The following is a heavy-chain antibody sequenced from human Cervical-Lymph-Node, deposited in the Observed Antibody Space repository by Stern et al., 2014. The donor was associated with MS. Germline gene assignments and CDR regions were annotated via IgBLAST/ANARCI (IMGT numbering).Heavy chain of an antibody. CDR1: GFMFSDAA. Sequence: EVQLVESGGGLVQPGGSLKLSCAASGFMFSDAAMHWVRQAPGKGLEWVGRIRSKGNSHATAYAASVKGRFTISRDDSKNTAYLQMNSLKTEDTAVYYCTRTMIIVAFDYWGQGTLVTVSS. D-gene: IGHD3-22*01. CDR2: IRSKGNSHAT. V-gene: IGHV3-73*02. J-gene: IGHJ4*02. CDR3: TRTMIIVAFDY.